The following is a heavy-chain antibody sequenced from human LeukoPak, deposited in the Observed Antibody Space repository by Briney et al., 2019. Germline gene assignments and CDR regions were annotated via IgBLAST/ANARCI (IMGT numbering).Heavy chain of an antibody. Sequence: PGGSLRLSCAASGFTFSSYSMNWVRQAPGKGLEWVSSISRSSTYRYYADSVMGRSTISRDNAKNSLYLQMNSLRAEDTAVYYCAREDIRLDYFDYWGQGTLVTVSS. CDR2: ISRSSTYR. D-gene: IGHD6-19*01. CDR1: GFTFSSYS. CDR3: AREDIRLDYFDY. J-gene: IGHJ4*02. V-gene: IGHV3-21*01.